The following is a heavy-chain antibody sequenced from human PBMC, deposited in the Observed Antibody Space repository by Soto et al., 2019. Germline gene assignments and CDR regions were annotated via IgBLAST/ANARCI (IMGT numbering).Heavy chain of an antibody. D-gene: IGHD3-22*01. CDR2: IYHSGST. CDR1: GGSISSGGYS. J-gene: IGHJ3*02. CDR3: ATRLYYYDSSGYYSGGAFDI. V-gene: IGHV4-30-2*01. Sequence: PSETLSLTCAVSGGSISSGGYSWSWIRQPPGKGLEWIGYIYHSGSTYYNPSLKSRVTISVDRSKNQFSLKLSSVTAADTAVYCCATRLYYYDSSGYYSGGAFDIRGQGTMVTLSS.